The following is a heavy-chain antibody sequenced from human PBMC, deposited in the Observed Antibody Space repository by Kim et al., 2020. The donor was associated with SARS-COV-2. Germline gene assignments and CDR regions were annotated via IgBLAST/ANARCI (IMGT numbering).Heavy chain of an antibody. CDR3: ARERARIAAVPTNKYYYYYGMDV. Sequence: GGSLRLSCAASGFTFSSYEMNWVRQAPGKGLEWVSYISSSGSTIYYADSVKGRFTISRDNAKNSLYLQMNSLRAEDTAVYYCARERARIAAVPTNKYYYYYGMDVWGQGTTVTVSS. J-gene: IGHJ6*02. V-gene: IGHV3-48*03. CDR1: GFTFSSYE. CDR2: ISSSGSTI. D-gene: IGHD6-6*01.